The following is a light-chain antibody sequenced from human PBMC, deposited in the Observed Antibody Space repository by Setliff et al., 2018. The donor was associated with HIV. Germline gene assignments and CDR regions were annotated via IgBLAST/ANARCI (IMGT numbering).Light chain of an antibody. J-gene: IGLJ1*01. Sequence: QSVLTQPASVSGSPGQSITISCTGTSSDVGGYNYVSWYQQHPGKAPKVMIYEVSNQPSGVSNRFSGSKFGNTASLTISGLQAEDEADYHCTSYTSSYTLVFGTGTKVTVL. CDR2: EVS. CDR1: SSDVGGYNY. CDR3: TSYTSSYTLV. V-gene: IGLV2-14*01.